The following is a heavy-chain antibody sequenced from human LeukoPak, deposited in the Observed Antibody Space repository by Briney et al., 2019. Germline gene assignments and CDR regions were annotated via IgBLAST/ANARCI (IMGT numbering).Heavy chain of an antibody. D-gene: IGHD4-17*01. V-gene: IGHV1-2*02. CDR3: ARHMTTANNWFDP. J-gene: IGHJ5*02. CDR2: INPNSGGT. Sequence: ASVKVSCKASGYTFTGYYMHWVRQAPGQGLEWMGWINPNSGGTNYEQKFQGRVIMTRDTSTSTAYMELSRLRFDDTAVYYCARHMTTANNWFDPWGQGTLVTVSS. CDR1: GYTFTGYY.